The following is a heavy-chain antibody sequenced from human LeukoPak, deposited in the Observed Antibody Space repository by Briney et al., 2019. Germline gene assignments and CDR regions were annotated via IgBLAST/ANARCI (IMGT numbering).Heavy chain of an antibody. CDR1: GYSFTSYW. D-gene: IGHD2-15*01. V-gene: IGHV5-51*01. J-gene: IGHJ6*04. CDR3: ARWSSSYHHYNRSPSGAYGMDV. Sequence: GESLEISCKGSGYSFTSYWIGWVRQMPGKGLEWMGIIYPGDSDTRYSPSFQGQVTISADKSISTAYLQWSSLKASDTAMYYCARWSSSYHHYNRSPSGAYGMDVWGKGTTVTVSS. CDR2: IYPGDSDT.